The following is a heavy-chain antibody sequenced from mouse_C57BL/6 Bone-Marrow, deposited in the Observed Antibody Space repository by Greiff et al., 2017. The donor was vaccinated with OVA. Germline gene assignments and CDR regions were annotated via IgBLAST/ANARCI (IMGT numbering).Heavy chain of an antibody. V-gene: IGHV2-2*01. CDR3: ARVYYGSSSSWYFDV. Sequence: VQLQQSGPGLVQPSQSLSITCTVSGFSLTSYGVHWVRQSPGKGLEWLGVIWSGGSTDYNAAFISKLSISKDNSKCQGFFKMNSLQADDTAIYSCARVYYGSSSSWYFDVWGTGTTVTVSS. J-gene: IGHJ1*03. D-gene: IGHD1-1*01. CDR1: GFSLTSYG. CDR2: IWSGGST.